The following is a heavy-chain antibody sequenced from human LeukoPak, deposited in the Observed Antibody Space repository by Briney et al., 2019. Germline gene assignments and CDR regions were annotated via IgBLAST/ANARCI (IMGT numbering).Heavy chain of an antibody. CDR1: GGSIGSYY. J-gene: IGHJ6*04. CDR3: AGSSTSPYNVDV. CDR2: IYYSGST. D-gene: IGHD2-2*01. V-gene: IGHV4-59*08. Sequence: SETLSLTCTVSGGSIGSYYWSWIRQPPGKGLEWIGYIYYSGSTNYNPSLKSRVTISVDTSKNQFSLKLSSVTAADTAVYYCAGSSTSPYNVDVWGKGTTVTVSS.